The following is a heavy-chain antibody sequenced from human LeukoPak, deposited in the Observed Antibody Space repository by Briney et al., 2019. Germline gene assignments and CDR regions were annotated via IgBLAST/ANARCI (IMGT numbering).Heavy chain of an antibody. CDR2: ISSSSTTI. CDR1: GFTFSSYT. CDR3: ARGGDGDILTGLVFDY. V-gene: IGHV3-48*02. Sequence: PGGSLRLSCAASGFTFSSYTMNWVRQAPGKGLEWVSYISSSSTTIYYADSVKGRFTISRDNAKNSLYLQMNSLRDEDTAVYYCARGGDGDILTGLVFDYWGQGTLVTVSS. D-gene: IGHD3-9*01. J-gene: IGHJ4*02.